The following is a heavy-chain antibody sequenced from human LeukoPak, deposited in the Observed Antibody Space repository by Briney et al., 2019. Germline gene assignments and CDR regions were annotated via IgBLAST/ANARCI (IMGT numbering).Heavy chain of an antibody. CDR3: ARDSTMGYFDY. J-gene: IGHJ4*02. CDR1: GYTFTSYG. Sequence: ASVKVSCKASGYTFTSYGISWVRQAPGQGLEWMGWISAYNGNTNYAQKLQGRITFTGDTSASTAYMELSSLRFEDTAVYYCARDSTMGYFDYWGQGTLVTVSS. V-gene: IGHV1-18*01. D-gene: IGHD2-2*01. CDR2: ISAYNGNT.